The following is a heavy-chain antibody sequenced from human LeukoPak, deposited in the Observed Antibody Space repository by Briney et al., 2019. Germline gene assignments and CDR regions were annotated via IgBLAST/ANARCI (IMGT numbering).Heavy chain of an antibody. V-gene: IGHV3-48*03. CDR1: GFTFSSYE. CDR3: ARDATRLFDY. D-gene: IGHD2-15*01. CDR2: ISSSGSTI. Sequence: TGGSLRLSCAASGFTFSSYEMNWVRQAPGKGLEWVSYISSSGSTIYYADSVKGRLTISRDNAKNSLYLQMNSLRAEDTAVYYCARDATRLFDYWGQGTLVTVSS. J-gene: IGHJ4*02.